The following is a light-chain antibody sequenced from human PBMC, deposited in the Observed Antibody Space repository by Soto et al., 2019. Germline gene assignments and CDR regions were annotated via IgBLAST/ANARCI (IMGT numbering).Light chain of an antibody. J-gene: IGKJ3*01. CDR3: QQHGGSPLFT. Sequence: VLTQSPGTLSLSAGERATLSCRASQSVDNYLAWYQQKPCQAPTLPIYGASRRASGISERFSGSGSGTDFTLTITRLEPEDFAVYYCQQHGGSPLFTFGPGTTVDIK. CDR1: QSVDNY. CDR2: GAS. V-gene: IGKV3-20*01.